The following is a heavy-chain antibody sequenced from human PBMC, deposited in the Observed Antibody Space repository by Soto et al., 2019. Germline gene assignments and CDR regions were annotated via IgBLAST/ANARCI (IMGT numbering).Heavy chain of an antibody. V-gene: IGHV2-70*01. J-gene: IGHJ6*02. D-gene: IGHD6-13*01. CDR1: GFSLSTSGMC. CDR2: IDWDDDK. Sequence: GPTLVNPTQTLTLTCTFSGFSLSTSGMCVSWIRQPPGKALEWLALIDWDDDKYYSTSLKTRLTISKDTSKNQVVLTMTNMDPVDTATYYCARTPRKALIAAAGPGYYYYYGMDVWGQGTTVTVSS. CDR3: ARTPRKALIAAAGPGYYYYYGMDV.